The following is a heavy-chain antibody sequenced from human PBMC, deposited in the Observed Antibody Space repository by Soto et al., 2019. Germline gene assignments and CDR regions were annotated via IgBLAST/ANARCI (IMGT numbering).Heavy chain of an antibody. V-gene: IGHV1-46*01. CDR2: INPSGGST. J-gene: IGHJ5*02. CDR3: ARGEYSGSYYESWLDP. CDR1: GYTFTSYY. D-gene: IGHD1-26*01. Sequence: ASVKVSCKASGYTFTSYYMHWVRQAPGQGLEWMGIINPSGGSTSYAQKFQGRVTMTRDTSTSTVYMELSSLRSEDTAMYYCARGEYSGSYYESWLDPWGQGTLVTVSS.